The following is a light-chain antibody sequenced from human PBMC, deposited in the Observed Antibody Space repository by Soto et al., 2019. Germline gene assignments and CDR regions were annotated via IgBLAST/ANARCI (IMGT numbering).Light chain of an antibody. Sequence: EIALTQSPGTLSLSPGEGVSLXCRASQSFSSNLGWYQQKPGQAPRLLIYGASNRANGSPARFSGSGSATDFTRTISSLEPEDFAVYYCQHRMNWPSTFGQGTRLEI. V-gene: IGKV3-11*01. J-gene: IGKJ5*01. CDR3: QHRMNWPST. CDR2: GAS. CDR1: QSFSSN.